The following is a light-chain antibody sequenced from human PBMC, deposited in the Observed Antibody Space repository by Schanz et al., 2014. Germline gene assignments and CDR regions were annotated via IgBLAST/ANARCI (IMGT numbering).Light chain of an antibody. CDR1: SSDVGGYNY. V-gene: IGLV2-14*03. J-gene: IGLJ1*01. Sequence: QSALTQPASVSGSPGQSITISCTGTSSDVGGYNYVSWYQQHPGKAPKLMIYDVSNRPSGVSDRFSGSKSGNTASLTISGLKAEDEADYYCQSYDSSLSGYVFGTGTKLTVL. CDR3: QSYDSSLSGYV. CDR2: DVS.